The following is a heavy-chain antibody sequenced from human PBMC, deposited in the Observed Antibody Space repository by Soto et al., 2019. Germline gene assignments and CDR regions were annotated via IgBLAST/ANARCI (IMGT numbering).Heavy chain of an antibody. J-gene: IGHJ4*02. Sequence: ASVKVSCKASGYTFTSYAMHWVRQAPGQRLEWVGWINAGNGNTKYSQKFQGRVTITRDTSASTAYMELSSLRSDDTAVYYCARKGGYFFGDVWGQGTLVTGSS. V-gene: IGHV1-3*01. CDR2: INAGNGNT. D-gene: IGHD3-22*01. CDR3: ARKGGYFFGDV. CDR1: GYTFTSYA.